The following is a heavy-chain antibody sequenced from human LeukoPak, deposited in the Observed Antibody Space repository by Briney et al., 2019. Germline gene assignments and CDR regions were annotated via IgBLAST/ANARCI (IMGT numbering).Heavy chain of an antibody. Sequence: SETLSLTCTVSGGSIISSSYYWGWIRQPPGKGLEWIGSTYYTGSTYYNPSLKSRVTISIDTSKNHFSLKLSSVTAADTAIYYCARLRSGGQVAGVYFDSWGQGTLVTVSS. D-gene: IGHD6-19*01. CDR2: TYYTGST. CDR3: ARLRSGGQVAGVYFDS. V-gene: IGHV4-39*02. CDR1: GGSIISSSYY. J-gene: IGHJ4*02.